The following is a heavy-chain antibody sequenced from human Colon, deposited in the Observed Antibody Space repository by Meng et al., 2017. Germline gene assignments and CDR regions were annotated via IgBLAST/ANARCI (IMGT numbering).Heavy chain of an antibody. J-gene: IGHJ2*01. Sequence: GSLRLSCAASGFTFSSYAMHWVRQAPGKGLEWVAVISYDGSNKYYADSVKGRFTISRDNSKNTLYLQMNSLRAEDTAVYYCARGGRPDYGDYFSYFDLWGRGTLVTVSS. CDR1: GFTFSSYA. V-gene: IGHV3-30*04. CDR3: ARGGRPDYGDYFSYFDL. CDR2: ISYDGSNK. D-gene: IGHD4-17*01.